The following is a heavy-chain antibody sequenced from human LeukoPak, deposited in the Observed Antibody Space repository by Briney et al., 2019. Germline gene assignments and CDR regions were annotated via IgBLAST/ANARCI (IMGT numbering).Heavy chain of an antibody. J-gene: IGHJ3*01. D-gene: IGHD6-6*01. CDR1: GYTFTGYY. V-gene: IGHV1-2*02. CDR2: INPNSGGT. Sequence: ASVKVSCTASGYTFTGYYMHWVRPAPGQGLAWMGWINPNSGGTNYAQKFQGRVTMTRDTSISTAYMELGRLRSDDTAVYYCARDTHARPNAFDVWGQGTMVTVSS. CDR3: ARDTHARPNAFDV.